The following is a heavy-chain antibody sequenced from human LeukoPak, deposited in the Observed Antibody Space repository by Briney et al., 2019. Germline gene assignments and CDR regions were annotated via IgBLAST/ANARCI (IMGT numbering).Heavy chain of an antibody. Sequence: SVKVSCKASGGTFSSYAISWVRQAPGQGLEWMGGVIPIFGTANYAQKFQGRVTITADESTSTAYMELSSLRSEDTAVYYCARSQTYYDFWSGYSGMDVWGQGTTVTVSS. CDR2: VIPIFGTA. CDR1: GGTFSSYA. J-gene: IGHJ6*02. V-gene: IGHV1-69*13. D-gene: IGHD3-3*01. CDR3: ARSQTYYDFWSGYSGMDV.